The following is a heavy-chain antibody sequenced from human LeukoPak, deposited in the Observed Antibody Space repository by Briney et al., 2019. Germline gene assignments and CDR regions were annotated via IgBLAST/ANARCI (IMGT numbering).Heavy chain of an antibody. CDR2: LYRDGST. CDR1: GFTVSSTY. Sequence: GGSLRLSCAASGFTVSSTYMSWVRQAPGKGLEWVSVLYRDGSTYYADSVKGRFTISRDNSKNTLYLQMKSLRAEDTAVYYCARDQLTETTNGWGQGTLVTVSS. D-gene: IGHD4-17*01. CDR3: ARDQLTETTNG. V-gene: IGHV3-53*01. J-gene: IGHJ4*02.